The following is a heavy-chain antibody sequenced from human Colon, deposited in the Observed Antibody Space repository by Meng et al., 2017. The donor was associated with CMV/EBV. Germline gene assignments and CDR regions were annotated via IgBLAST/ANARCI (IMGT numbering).Heavy chain of an antibody. CDR2: ISAYNGNT. CDR1: GFTFTKYG. D-gene: IGHD4-23*01. Sequence: ASVKVSCKASGFTFTKYGFSWVRQAPGQGLEWLGWISAYNGNTNYAQIVQGRVTMTTDPSTTTAYMELRNLRSGDTAVYYCARLNGGNSGDWFDPWGQGTLVTVSS. CDR3: ARLNGGNSGDWFDP. V-gene: IGHV1-18*01. J-gene: IGHJ5*02.